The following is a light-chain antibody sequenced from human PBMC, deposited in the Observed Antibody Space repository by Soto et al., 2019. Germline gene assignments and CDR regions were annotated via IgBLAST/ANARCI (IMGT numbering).Light chain of an antibody. CDR2: KAS. J-gene: IGKJ1*01. Sequence: IQMTQSPSTLSGSVGDRVTITCRASQTISSWLAWYQQKPGKAPKLLIYKASSLESGVPSRFSGSGSGTEFTLAISSLQPDDFATYYCQQYNSYPGTFGQGTKVDIK. CDR1: QTISSW. V-gene: IGKV1-5*03. CDR3: QQYNSYPGT.